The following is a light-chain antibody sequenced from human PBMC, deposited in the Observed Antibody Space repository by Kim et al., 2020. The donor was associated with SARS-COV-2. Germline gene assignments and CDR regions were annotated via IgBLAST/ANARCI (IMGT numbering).Light chain of an antibody. CDR1: QSFTTF. V-gene: IGKV1-5*01. Sequence: DIQMTQSPSTLSASVGDRVTITCRASQSFTTFLAWYQQKPGKAPKLLIYDASSLQSGVPSRFSGSGSGTEFTLTISSLQPDDLATYYCQHYNAHSPWTFGQGTKLDIK. CDR3: QHYNAHSPWT. J-gene: IGKJ1*01. CDR2: DAS.